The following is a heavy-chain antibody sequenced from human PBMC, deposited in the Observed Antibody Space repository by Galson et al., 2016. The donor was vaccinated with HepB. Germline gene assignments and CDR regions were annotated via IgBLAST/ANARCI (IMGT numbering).Heavy chain of an antibody. D-gene: IGHD3-22*01. J-gene: IGHJ4*02. V-gene: IGHV4-4*02. Sequence: SETLSLTCAVSGGSISSSNWWNWVRQPPGKGLEWIGEIYHSGTTNYSPSLKSRVTISVDKSKNQFSLNLTSVTAADTAIYFCAKSRYSDTTGYFFPDFWGQGTLVTVSS. CDR2: IYHSGTT. CDR1: GGSISSSNW. CDR3: AKSRYSDTTGYFFPDF.